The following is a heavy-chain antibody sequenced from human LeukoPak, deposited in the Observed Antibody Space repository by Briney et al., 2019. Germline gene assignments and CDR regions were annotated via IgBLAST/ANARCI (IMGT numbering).Heavy chain of an antibody. CDR2: ISYDGSNK. CDR3: ARAGLFPGDYELL. Sequence: QPGGSLRLSCAASGFTFSSYAMHWVRQAPGKGLEWVAVISYDGSNKYYADSVKGRFTISRDNAKNSLYLQMNSLRAEDTAAYYCARAGLFPGDYELLWGQGTLVTVSS. D-gene: IGHD4-17*01. CDR1: GFTFSSYA. J-gene: IGHJ4*02. V-gene: IGHV3-30-3*01.